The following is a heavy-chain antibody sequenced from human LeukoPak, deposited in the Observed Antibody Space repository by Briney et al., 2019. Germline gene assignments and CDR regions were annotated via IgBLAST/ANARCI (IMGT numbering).Heavy chain of an antibody. CDR2: MNPNSGNT. Sequence: ASVKVSCKASGYTFTSYDINWVRQATGQGLEWMGWMNPNSGNTGYAQKFQGRVTMTRNTSISTAYMELSSLRSEDTAVYYCARGRVLLLFGENRNWFDPWGQGTLVTVSS. CDR3: ARGRVLLLFGENRNWFDP. V-gene: IGHV1-8*01. CDR1: GYTFTSYD. J-gene: IGHJ5*02. D-gene: IGHD3-10*01.